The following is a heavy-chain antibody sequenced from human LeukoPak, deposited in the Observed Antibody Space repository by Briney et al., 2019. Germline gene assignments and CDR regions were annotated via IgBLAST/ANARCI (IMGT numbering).Heavy chain of an antibody. CDR1: GGSISSYY. J-gene: IGHJ4*02. CDR2: IYSSGST. V-gene: IGHV4-4*07. CDR3: ARETSSGWSEHFDY. Sequence: SETLSLTCTVSGGSISSYYWSWIRQPAGKGLEWIGRIYSSGSTNYNPSLKSRVTMSVDTSKNQFSLRLSSVTAADTAVYCCARETSSGWSEHFDYWGQGSLVTVSS. D-gene: IGHD6-19*01.